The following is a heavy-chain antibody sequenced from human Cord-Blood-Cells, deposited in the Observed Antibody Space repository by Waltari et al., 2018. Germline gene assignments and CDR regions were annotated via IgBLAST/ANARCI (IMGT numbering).Heavy chain of an antibody. J-gene: IGHJ4*02. D-gene: IGHD6-19*01. CDR1: GGSFSGYY. CDR2: INHSGST. CDR3: AMISGWYFDY. V-gene: IGHV4-34*01. Sequence: QVQLQQWGAGLLKPSATLSLTCAVYGGSFSGYYWSWIRQPPGKGLEWIGEINHSGSTNYNPSLKSRVTISVDTSKNQFSLKLSSVTAADTAVYYCAMISGWYFDYWGQGTLVTVSS.